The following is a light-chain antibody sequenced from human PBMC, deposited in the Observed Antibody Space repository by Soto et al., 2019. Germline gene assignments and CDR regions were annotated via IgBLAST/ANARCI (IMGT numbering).Light chain of an antibody. V-gene: IGKV3-15*01. CDR3: QQYSSSPS. CDR1: QSVSTN. CDR2: GAS. J-gene: IGKJ5*01. Sequence: EIVLTQSPATLSLSPGERATLSCRASQSVSTNLAWYQQKPGQVPSLLIYGASTRASGIPARCSGSGSGTEFTLTIGSLQSEDFAVYYCQQYSSSPSFGQGTRLEI.